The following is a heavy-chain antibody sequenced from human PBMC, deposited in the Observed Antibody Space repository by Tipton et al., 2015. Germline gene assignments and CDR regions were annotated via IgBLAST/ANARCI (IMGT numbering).Heavy chain of an antibody. V-gene: IGHV4-34*01. CDR3: ASPSLPHDRGDYYFQS. Sequence: LRLSCAVYGGSFSDYYWTWVRQSPGKGLEWIGEINYSATTHYNPSLGSRVTISVDTSKNQFSLKLSSVTAADTAVYYCASPSLPHDRGDYYFQSWGQGSLVTVSS. J-gene: IGHJ4*02. CDR1: GGSFSDYY. CDR2: INYSATT. D-gene: IGHD2-21*02.